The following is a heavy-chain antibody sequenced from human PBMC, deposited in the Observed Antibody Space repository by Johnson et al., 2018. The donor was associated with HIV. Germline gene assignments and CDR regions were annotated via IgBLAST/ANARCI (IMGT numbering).Heavy chain of an antibody. CDR3: AKVQGFRRAFDI. D-gene: IGHD2-15*01. J-gene: IGHJ3*02. V-gene: IGHV3-66*03. Sequence: EVQVVESGGGLIQPGGSLRLSCAASGFTVSNNYMSWVRQAPGKGLEWVSAISGSGGSTYYADSVKNRFTISRDNSKNTLYLQMNSLRAEDTAVYYCAKVQGFRRAFDIWGQGTMVTVSS. CDR2: SGSGGST. CDR1: GFTVSNNY.